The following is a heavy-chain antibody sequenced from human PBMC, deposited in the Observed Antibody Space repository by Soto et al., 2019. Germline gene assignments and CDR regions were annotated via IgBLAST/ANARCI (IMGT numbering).Heavy chain of an antibody. J-gene: IGHJ4*02. CDR3: ARHYPIGNNWNYFDF. Sequence: PSETLSLTCTVSGGSISSYYWSWIRQPPGKRLEWIGYMFYSGSTNYNPSLKSRATISVDTSKNQFSLKLSSVTAADTAVYYCARHYPIGNNWNYFDFWGRGTLVTVSS. CDR1: GGSISSYY. CDR2: MFYSGST. D-gene: IGHD1-1*01. V-gene: IGHV4-59*08.